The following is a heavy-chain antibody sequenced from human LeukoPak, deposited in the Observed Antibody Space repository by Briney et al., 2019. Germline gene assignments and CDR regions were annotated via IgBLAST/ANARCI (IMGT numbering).Heavy chain of an antibody. CDR1: GFTFSSYS. V-gene: IGHV3-23*01. D-gene: IGHD1-26*01. CDR2: ISGSGDNT. Sequence: GGSLRLSCAASGFTFSSYSMNWVRQAPGQGLEWVSGISGSGDNTYYADSVRGRFTISRDKSKSTVYLQMNSLGVEDTAIYYCARGRKLGAPTYFFDYWGQGTLVTVSS. CDR3: ARGRKLGAPTYFFDY. J-gene: IGHJ4*02.